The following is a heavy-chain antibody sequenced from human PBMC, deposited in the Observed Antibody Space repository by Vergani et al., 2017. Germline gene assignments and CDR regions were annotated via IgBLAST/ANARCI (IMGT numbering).Heavy chain of an antibody. CDR2: IYYSGST. V-gene: IGHV4-39*01. CDR1: GGSISSSSYY. CDR3: ARHRSPEDYYGSGNYFDY. J-gene: IGHJ4*02. D-gene: IGHD3-10*01. Sequence: QLQLQESGPGLVKPSETLSLTCTVSGGSISSSSYYWGWIRQPPGKGLVWIGSIYYSGSTYYNPSLKSRVTISVDTSKNQFSLKLSSVTAADTAVYYCARHRSPEDYYGSGNYFDYWGQGTLVTVSS.